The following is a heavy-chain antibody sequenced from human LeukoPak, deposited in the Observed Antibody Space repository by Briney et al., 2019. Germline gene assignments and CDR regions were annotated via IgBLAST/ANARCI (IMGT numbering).Heavy chain of an antibody. Sequence: GGSLRLSCAASGFTFTTYTMSWVRQAPGKGLAWVSAISGSGRTTYYADSVKGRFTISRDNSKNMLYLQMNSLRAEDTAVYYCAKSNGVDRNGYNSDYFDYWGQGTLVTVSS. V-gene: IGHV3-23*01. CDR3: AKSNGVDRNGYNSDYFDY. J-gene: IGHJ4*02. CDR1: GFTFTTYT. D-gene: IGHD5-24*01. CDR2: ISGSGRTT.